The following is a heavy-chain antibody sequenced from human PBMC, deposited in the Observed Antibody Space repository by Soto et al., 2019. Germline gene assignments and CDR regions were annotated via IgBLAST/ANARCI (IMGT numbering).Heavy chain of an antibody. CDR1: GYTFTGYY. V-gene: IGHV1-2*04. J-gene: IGHJ4*02. CDR2: INPNSGGT. D-gene: IGHD3-16*01. CDR3: ARDARGDEAPMDY. Sequence: QVQLVQSGAEVKKPGASVKVSCKASGYTFTGYYMHWVRQAPGQGLEWMGWINPNSGGTNYAQKFQGWVPMTRDTAISTAYLGLSTLRSDDTAVYYCARDARGDEAPMDYWGQGTLVTVSS.